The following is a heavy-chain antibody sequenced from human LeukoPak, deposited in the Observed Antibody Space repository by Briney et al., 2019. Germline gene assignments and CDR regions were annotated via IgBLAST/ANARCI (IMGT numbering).Heavy chain of an antibody. Sequence: GGSLRLSCAASGFTFSSYSMNWVRQAPGKGLEWVSSISRSSTYIYFVDSVKGRFTISRDNAKNSLYLQMNSLRAEDTAVYYCARGLQQLGGQYNHYYYYMDVWGKGTTVTVSS. V-gene: IGHV3-21*01. CDR1: GFTFSSYS. J-gene: IGHJ6*03. CDR2: ISRSSTYI. CDR3: ARGLQQLGGQYNHYYYYMDV. D-gene: IGHD6-6*01.